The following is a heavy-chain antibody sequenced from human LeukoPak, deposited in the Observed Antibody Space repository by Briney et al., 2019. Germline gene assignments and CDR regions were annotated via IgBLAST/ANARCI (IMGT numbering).Heavy chain of an antibody. CDR3: ARHARSGIQLWSFDY. V-gene: IGHV4-59*08. CDR2: IYYSGST. D-gene: IGHD5-18*01. CDR1: GGSISSYY. J-gene: IGHJ4*02. Sequence: PSETLSLTCTVSGGSISSYYWSWIRQPPGKGLEWIGYIYYSGSTNYNPTLKSRVTISVDTSKNQFSLKLSSVTAADTAVYYCARHARSGIQLWSFDYWGQGTLVTVSS.